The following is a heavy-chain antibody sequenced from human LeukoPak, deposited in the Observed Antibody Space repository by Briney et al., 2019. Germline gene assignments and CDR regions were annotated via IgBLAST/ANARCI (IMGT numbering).Heavy chain of an antibody. V-gene: IGHV4-59*08. CDR2: IYYSGST. J-gene: IGHJ3*02. Sequence: SETLSLTCTVSGGSISSYYWSWIRQPPGKGLEWIGYIYYSGSTNYNPSLKSRVTISVDTSKNQFSLKLSSVTAADTAVYYCARHVGVGWAFDIWGQGTMVTVSS. CDR3: ARHVGVGWAFDI. CDR1: GGSISSYY.